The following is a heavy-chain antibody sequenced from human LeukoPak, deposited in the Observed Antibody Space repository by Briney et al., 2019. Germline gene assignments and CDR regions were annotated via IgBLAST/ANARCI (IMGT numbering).Heavy chain of an antibody. J-gene: IGHJ4*02. CDR1: GFSFGDYA. CDR3: TRGPSRGTYEY. Sequence: PGGSLRLSCTASGFSFGDYAMSWVRQAPGKGLEWVGLIRSKGYGGTTEYAASVKGRFTISRDDSKSIAYLEMNSLKTEDTAVYYCTRGPSRGTYEYWGQGTLVTVSS. D-gene: IGHD1-26*01. CDR2: IRSKGYGGTT. V-gene: IGHV3-49*04.